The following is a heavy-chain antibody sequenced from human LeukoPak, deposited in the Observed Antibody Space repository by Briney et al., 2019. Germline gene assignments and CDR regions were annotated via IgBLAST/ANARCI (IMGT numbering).Heavy chain of an antibody. D-gene: IGHD6-13*01. CDR1: GFTFSNYG. CDR2: ITSSGIT. V-gene: IGHV3-23*01. CDR3: ARAALYTIAAAGSETHYPALYAFDP. Sequence: PGGSLRLSCAASGFTFSNYGMNWVRQAPGKGLEWVSGITSSGITYYADSVKGRFTVSRDNSKNTLYLQMNSLRSEDTAVYYCARAALYTIAAAGSETHYPALYAFDPWGQGTLATVSS. J-gene: IGHJ5*02.